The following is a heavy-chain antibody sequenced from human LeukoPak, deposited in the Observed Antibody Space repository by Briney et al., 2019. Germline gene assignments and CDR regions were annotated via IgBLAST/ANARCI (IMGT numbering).Heavy chain of an antibody. Sequence: GGSVKVSCKASGYSFTSYDINWVRQAPGQGLEWMGWMTPNNGNRGHAQKFQGRVTLTSDTSTGTAYMELSSLTSADTAIYFCAREGGQAAELDNWGQGTQVTVSS. CDR2: MTPNNGNR. V-gene: IGHV1-8*01. CDR3: AREGGQAAELDN. J-gene: IGHJ4*02. D-gene: IGHD6-25*01. CDR1: GYSFTSYD.